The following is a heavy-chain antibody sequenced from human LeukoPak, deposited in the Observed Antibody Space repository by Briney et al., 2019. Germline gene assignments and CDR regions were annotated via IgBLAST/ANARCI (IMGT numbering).Heavy chain of an antibody. J-gene: IGHJ4*02. V-gene: IGHV4-30-2*01. D-gene: IGHD3-3*01. Sequence: SQTLSLTCAVSGGSISSGGYSWSCIRPPPGKVLELIGYIYHSGSTYYNPSLKSRVTMSVDTSNNQFSLKLSSVTAADTAVYYCARWAYDCWSGYFDYWGQGTLVSVSS. CDR1: GGSISSGGYS. CDR3: ARWAYDCWSGYFDY. CDR2: IYHSGST.